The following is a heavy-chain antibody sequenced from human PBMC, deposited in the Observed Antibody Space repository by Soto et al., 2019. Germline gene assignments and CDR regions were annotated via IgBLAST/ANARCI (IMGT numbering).Heavy chain of an antibody. Sequence: QVQLQQWGAGLLKPSETLSLTCAVYGGSFSGYYWSWIRQPPGKGLEWIGEINHSGSTNYNPSLKSRVTISVDTSKNQFSLKLSSVTAADTAVYYCARCKRYNWNYGGGSGWFDPWGQGTLVTVSS. CDR3: ARCKRYNWNYGGGSGWFDP. J-gene: IGHJ5*02. CDR2: INHSGST. CDR1: GGSFSGYY. V-gene: IGHV4-34*01. D-gene: IGHD1-7*01.